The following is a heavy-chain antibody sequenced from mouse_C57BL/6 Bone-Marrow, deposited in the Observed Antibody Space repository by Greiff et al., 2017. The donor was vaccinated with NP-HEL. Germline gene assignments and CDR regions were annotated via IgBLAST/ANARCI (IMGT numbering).Heavy chain of an antibody. V-gene: IGHV5-16*01. D-gene: IGHD2-4*01. Sequence: EVQGVASEGGLVQPGSSMKLSCTASGFTFSDYSMAWVRQVPEKGLEWVANINYDGSSTYYLDSLKSRFIISRDNAKNILYLQMSSLKSEDTATYYCAREGGLRRRTYAMDYWGQGTSVTVSS. J-gene: IGHJ4*01. CDR3: AREGGLRRRTYAMDY. CDR1: GFTFSDYS. CDR2: INYDGSST.